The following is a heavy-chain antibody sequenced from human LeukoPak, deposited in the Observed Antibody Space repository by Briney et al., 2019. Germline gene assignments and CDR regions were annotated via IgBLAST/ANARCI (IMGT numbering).Heavy chain of an antibody. CDR2: IYYSGST. J-gene: IGHJ5*02. CDR1: GGSISSSSYY. Sequence: SETLSLTCTVSGGSISSSSYYWGWIRQPPGKGLEWIGSIYYSGSTYYNPSLKSRVTISVDTSKNQFSLKLSSVTAADTAVYYCARGLRVQAYYYGSGSPNWFDPWGQGTLVTVSS. V-gene: IGHV4-39*07. D-gene: IGHD3-10*01. CDR3: ARGLRVQAYYYGSGSPNWFDP.